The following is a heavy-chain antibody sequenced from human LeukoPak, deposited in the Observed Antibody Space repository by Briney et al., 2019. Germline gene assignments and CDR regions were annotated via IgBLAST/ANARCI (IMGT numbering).Heavy chain of an antibody. Sequence: GGSLRLSCAASGFTFSSYGMSWVRQAPGKGLEWVSAISTSGGSTYYADSVKGRFTISRDNSKNTLSLQMNSLRAEDTAVYYCARDYYDGIGYYYEDYWGQGTLVTVSS. V-gene: IGHV3-23*01. CDR2: ISTSGGST. D-gene: IGHD3-22*01. J-gene: IGHJ4*02. CDR1: GFTFSSYG. CDR3: ARDYYDGIGYYYEDY.